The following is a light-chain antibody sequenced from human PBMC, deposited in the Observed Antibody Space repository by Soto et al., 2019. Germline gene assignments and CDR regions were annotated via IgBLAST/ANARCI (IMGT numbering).Light chain of an antibody. Sequence: QSVLTQPPSVSAAPGQTVTISCSGSSSNIGKNYVSWYQQFPGTAPKLLIYDNNKRPSGIPDRFSGSKSGTSATLGITGLQTGDEADYYCGSWDTSLSGVVFGGGTQLTVL. CDR2: DNN. CDR3: GSWDTSLSGVV. J-gene: IGLJ2*01. V-gene: IGLV1-51*01. CDR1: SSNIGKNY.